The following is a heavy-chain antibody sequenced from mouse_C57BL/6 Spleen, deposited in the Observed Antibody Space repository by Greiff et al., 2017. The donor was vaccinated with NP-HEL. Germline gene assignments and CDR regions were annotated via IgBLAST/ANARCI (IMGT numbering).Heavy chain of an antibody. V-gene: IGHV5-16*01. Sequence: EVMLVESEGGLVQPGSSMKLSCTASGFTFSDYYMAWVRQVPEKGLEWVANINYDGSSTYYLDSLKSRFIISRDNAKNILYLQMSSLKSEDTATYYCAREGSYDGYYGAMDYWGQGTSVTVSS. CDR3: AREGSYDGYYGAMDY. CDR1: GFTFSDYY. CDR2: INYDGSST. D-gene: IGHD2-3*01. J-gene: IGHJ4*01.